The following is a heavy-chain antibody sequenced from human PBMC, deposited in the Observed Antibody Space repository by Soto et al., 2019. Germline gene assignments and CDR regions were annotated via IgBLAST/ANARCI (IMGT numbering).Heavy chain of an antibody. V-gene: IGHV3-48*01. CDR3: ARDLCAPLVATAMPYYMDV. CDR2: ILSSSGVI. J-gene: IGHJ6*03. D-gene: IGHD2-21*02. Sequence: EVQLVESGGGLVQPGGSLRLSCAASGFTFGSYSMNWVRQAPGKGLEWVSFILSSSGVIYYADSVKGRFTISRENAKNSLYLQMNSLRAEDTAVYYCARDLCAPLVATAMPYYMDVWGKGTTVTVSS. CDR1: GFTFGSYS.